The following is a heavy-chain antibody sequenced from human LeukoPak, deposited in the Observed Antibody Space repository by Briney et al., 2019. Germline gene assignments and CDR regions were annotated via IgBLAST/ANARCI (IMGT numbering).Heavy chain of an antibody. V-gene: IGHV3-64*01. Sequence: AGGSLRLSCAASGFTFSSYAMHWVRQAPGKELEYVSAISSNGGSTYYANSVKGRFTISRDNSKNTLYLQMGSLRSEDTAVYYCAIGLGGVRDYWGQGTLVTVSS. CDR2: ISSNGGST. J-gene: IGHJ4*02. CDR1: GFTFSSYA. D-gene: IGHD3-3*01. CDR3: AIGLGGVRDY.